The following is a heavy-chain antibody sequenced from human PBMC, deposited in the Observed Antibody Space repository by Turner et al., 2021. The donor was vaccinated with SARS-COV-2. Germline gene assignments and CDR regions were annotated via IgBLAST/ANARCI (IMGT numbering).Heavy chain of an antibody. J-gene: IGHJ3*02. V-gene: IGHV3-9*01. D-gene: IGHD3-3*01. Sequence: EVQLVESGGGLVKPGRSLRLSCAASGYTFDDYAMSWVRQAPGKGLEWVSGISWNSGTIGYADSVKGRFTISRDNAENSLYLQMNSLRAEDTALYYCAKDTIRLIFGLLEGYAFDIWGQGTMVTVSS. CDR3: AKDTIRLIFGLLEGYAFDI. CDR2: ISWNSGTI. CDR1: GYTFDDYA.